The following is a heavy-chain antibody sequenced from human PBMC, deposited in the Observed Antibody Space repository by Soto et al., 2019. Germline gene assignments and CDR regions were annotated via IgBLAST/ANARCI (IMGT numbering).Heavy chain of an antibody. CDR1: GGSISSGGYS. V-gene: IGHV4-30-2*01. D-gene: IGHD1-1*01. J-gene: IGHJ5*02. Sequence: QLQLQESGSGLVRPSQTLSLTCAVSGGSISSGGYSWNWIRQPPGQGLEWIGYIYHSGSTLYNPSIKGRVTISVDKSKNQFSQKLSSVTAADTAVYYCARDQLEGNWFDPWGQGTLVTVSS. CDR3: ARDQLEGNWFDP. CDR2: IYHSGST.